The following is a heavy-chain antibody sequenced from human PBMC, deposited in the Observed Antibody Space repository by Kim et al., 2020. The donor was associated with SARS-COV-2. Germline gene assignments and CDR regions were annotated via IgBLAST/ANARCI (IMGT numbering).Heavy chain of an antibody. V-gene: IGHV4-34*01. Sequence: SETLSLTCAVYGGSFSGYYWSWIRQPPGKGLEWIGEINHSGSTNYNPSLKSRVTISVDTSKNQFSLKLSSVTAADTAVYYCARACSGCHPDYWGQGTLVTVSS. D-gene: IGHD6-19*01. CDR2: INHSGST. J-gene: IGHJ4*02. CDR1: GGSFSGYY. CDR3: ARACSGCHPDY.